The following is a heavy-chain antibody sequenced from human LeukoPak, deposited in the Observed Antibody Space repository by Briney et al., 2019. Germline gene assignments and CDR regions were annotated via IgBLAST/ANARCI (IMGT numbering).Heavy chain of an antibody. CDR3: ARAPTTVTRRNWFDP. CDR1: GYTFTGYY. CDR2: INPNSGGT. Sequence: GASVKVSCKASGYTFTGYYMHWVRQAPGQGLEWMGWINPNSGGTNYAQKFQGRVTMTRDTSISTAYMELSRLRSDDTAVYYCARAPTTVTRRNWFDPWGQGTLVTVSS. D-gene: IGHD4-17*01. J-gene: IGHJ5*02. V-gene: IGHV1-2*02.